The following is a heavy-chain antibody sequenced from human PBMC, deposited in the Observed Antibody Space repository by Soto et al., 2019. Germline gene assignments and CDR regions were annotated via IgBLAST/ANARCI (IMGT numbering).Heavy chain of an antibody. CDR3: ARNPSSPDY. CDR2: FSGRGGTT. CDR1: GFTFSNYD. V-gene: IGHV3-23*01. Sequence: XGALIVSCAAAGFTFSNYDMSWVRQAPGKGLEWVSSFSGRGGTTYYADSVKGRFTISRDNSNNTLYLQMNSLRADDTAVYYCARNPSSPDYWGQGNLVTVSS. J-gene: IGHJ4*02. D-gene: IGHD6-13*01.